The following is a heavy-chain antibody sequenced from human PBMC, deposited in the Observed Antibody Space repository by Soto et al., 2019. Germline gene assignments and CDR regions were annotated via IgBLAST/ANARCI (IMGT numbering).Heavy chain of an antibody. V-gene: IGHV3-21*01. CDR1: GLTFRFYT. CDR2: ISGSSSYI. D-gene: IGHD3-22*01. J-gene: IGHJ4*02. CDR3: ARAYYDSTGYYSFDY. Sequence: WGSLRVSCATSGLTFRFYTMNEVRQAPGKGLDLVSSISGSSSYIYYADSVKGRFTISRDNAKNSLYLQMNSLRAEDTAVYYCARAYYDSTGYYSFDYWGQGTMVTVSS.